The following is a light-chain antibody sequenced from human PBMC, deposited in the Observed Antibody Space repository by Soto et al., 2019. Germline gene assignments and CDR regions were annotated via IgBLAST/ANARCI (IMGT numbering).Light chain of an antibody. J-gene: IGKJ2*01. CDR1: QSISSY. CDR2: GAS. V-gene: IGKV1-39*01. CDR3: QQSYSSLYT. Sequence: DIQMTQSPSSLSASVGDRVTITCRASQSISSYLHWYQQKPGQAPKLLIYGASSLQSGVPSRCSGSGSGTDFTLTISTLQREDFATYYCQQSYSSLYTFGQGTKLEIK.